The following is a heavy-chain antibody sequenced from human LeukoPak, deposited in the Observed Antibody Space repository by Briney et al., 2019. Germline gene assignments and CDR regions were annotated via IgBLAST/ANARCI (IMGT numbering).Heavy chain of an antibody. V-gene: IGHV4-39*07. J-gene: IGHJ4*02. CDR3: ARDFRDGYNHDY. D-gene: IGHD5-24*01. CDR2: IYYSGST. CDR1: GGSISSSSYY. Sequence: PSETLSLTCTVSGGSISSSSYYWGWIRQPPGKGLEWIGSIYYSGSTYYNPSLKSRVTISVDTSKNQFSLKLSSVTAADTAVYYCARDFRDGYNHDYWGQGTLVTVPS.